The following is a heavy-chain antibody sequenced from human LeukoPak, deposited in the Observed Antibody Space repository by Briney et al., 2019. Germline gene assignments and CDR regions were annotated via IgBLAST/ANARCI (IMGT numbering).Heavy chain of an antibody. CDR2: IYYSGST. J-gene: IGHJ3*02. V-gene: IGHV4-59*01. CDR1: GGSISSYY. CDR3: ARNTYYYDSSGVAAFDI. D-gene: IGHD3-22*01. Sequence: SETLSLTCTVSGGSISSYYWSWIRQPPGKGLEWIGYIYYSGSTNYNPSLKSRVTISVDTSKNQFSLKLSSVTAADTAVYYCARNTYYYDSSGVAAFDIWGQGTMVTVSS.